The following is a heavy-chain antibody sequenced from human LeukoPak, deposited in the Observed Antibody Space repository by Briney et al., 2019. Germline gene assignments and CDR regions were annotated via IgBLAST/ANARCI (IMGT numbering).Heavy chain of an antibody. CDR2: IYTNGNT. V-gene: IGHV4-4*07. CDR3: ARQKWEQQGRDYYFNGLDV. J-gene: IGHJ6*02. CDR1: GVSVSNFY. Sequence: SETLSLTCTVSGVSVSNFYWSWIRQPAGRGLEWIGRIYTNGNTNYSPSLKSRVTMSADTSKSQLSLKLTSVTAADTAVYYCARQKWEQQGRDYYFNGLDVWGPGTTVIVFS. D-gene: IGHD1/OR15-1a*01.